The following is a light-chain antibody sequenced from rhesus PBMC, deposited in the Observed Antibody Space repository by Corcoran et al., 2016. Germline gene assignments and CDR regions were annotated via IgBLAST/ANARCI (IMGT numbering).Light chain of an antibody. Sequence: DIQMTQSPSSLSASVGDRVTITCRASQGITNDLAWYQQKPGETPKVLIYEASSLQSGIPSRFSGSGSVTDFTLTISSLQPEDFSTYYCPHYYSTPVTFGGGTKVEIK. J-gene: IGKJ4*01. CDR2: EAS. V-gene: IGKV1S17*01. CDR1: QGITND. CDR3: PHYYSTPVT.